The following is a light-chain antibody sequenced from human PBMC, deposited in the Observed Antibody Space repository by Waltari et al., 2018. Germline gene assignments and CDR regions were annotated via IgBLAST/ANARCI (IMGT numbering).Light chain of an antibody. J-gene: IGKJ1*01. V-gene: IGKV4-1*01. CDR1: QSVLYSSNNKNY. CDR3: QQYYSTPRT. Sequence: DIVMTQSPDSLAVSLGERATINCKSSQSVLYSSNNKNYLAWYQQKPVQPPKLLIYWASTRESGVPYRFSGSGSGTDFTLTISSLQAEDVAVYYCQQYYSTPRTFGQGTKVEIK. CDR2: WAS.